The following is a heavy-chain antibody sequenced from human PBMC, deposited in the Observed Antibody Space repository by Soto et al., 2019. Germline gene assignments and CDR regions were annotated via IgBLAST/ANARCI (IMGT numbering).Heavy chain of an antibody. D-gene: IGHD3-3*01. J-gene: IGHJ6*02. CDR3: ATSYYDFWSGYYYYYYGMDV. CDR1: GYTFTSYA. V-gene: IGHV1-3*01. CDR2: INAGNGNT. Sequence: ASVKVSCKASGYTFTSYAMHWVRQAPGQRLEWMGWINAGNGNTKYSQKFQGRVTITRDTSASTAYMELSSLRSEDTAVYYCATSYYDFWSGYYYYYYGMDVWGQGTTVTVSS.